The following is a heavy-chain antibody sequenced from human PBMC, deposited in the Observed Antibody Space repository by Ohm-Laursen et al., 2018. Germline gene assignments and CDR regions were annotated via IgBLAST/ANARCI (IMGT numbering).Heavy chain of an antibody. Sequence: ASVKVSCKTSGYTFINYDIHWVRQASGQGLEWMGWMNPNSGNTGYAQKFQGRVTMTRNTSISTAYMELSSLRSEDTAVYYCARVLYSSDVFYAFDIWGQGTMVTVSS. CDR1: GYTFINYD. D-gene: IGHD6-19*01. CDR2: MNPNSGNT. J-gene: IGHJ3*02. CDR3: ARVLYSSDVFYAFDI. V-gene: IGHV1-8*01.